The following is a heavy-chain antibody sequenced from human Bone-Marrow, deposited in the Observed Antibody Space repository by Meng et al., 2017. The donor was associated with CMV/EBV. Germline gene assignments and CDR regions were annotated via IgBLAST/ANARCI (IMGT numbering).Heavy chain of an antibody. CDR1: GGSVSSGSYY. V-gene: IGHV4-61*01. CDR2: IYYSGST. CDR3: ARREVTTWFDP. Sequence: CTVSGGSVSSGSYYWSWIRQPPGKGLEWIGYIYYSGSTNYNPSLKSRVTISVDTSKNQFSLKLSSVTAADTAVYYCARREVTTWFDPWGQGTLVTVSS. J-gene: IGHJ5*02. D-gene: IGHD4-11*01.